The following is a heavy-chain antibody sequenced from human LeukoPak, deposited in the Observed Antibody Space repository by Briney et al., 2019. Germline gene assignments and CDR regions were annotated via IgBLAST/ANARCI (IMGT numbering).Heavy chain of an antibody. CDR3: ARGRWNTGMVSPYYFDY. D-gene: IGHD5-18*01. Sequence: KASETLSLTCTVSGGSISAYYWSWIRQPAGKGLEWIGRIHTSGSTNYNPSLKSRVTMSVDTSKNQFSLKLSSVTAADTAVYYCARGRWNTGMVSPYYFDYWGQGTLVTVSS. CDR1: GGSISAYY. J-gene: IGHJ4*02. CDR2: IHTSGST. V-gene: IGHV4-4*07.